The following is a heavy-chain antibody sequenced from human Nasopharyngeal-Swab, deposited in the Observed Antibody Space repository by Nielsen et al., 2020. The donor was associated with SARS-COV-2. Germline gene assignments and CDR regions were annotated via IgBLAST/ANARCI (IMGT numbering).Heavy chain of an antibody. CDR2: IYYSGST. CDR3: ARESVLRYFDWEYYYYGMDV. V-gene: IGHV4-39*02. J-gene: IGHJ6*02. Sequence: RQAPGKGLEWIGSIYYSGSTYYNPSLKSRVTTSVDTSKNQLSLKLSSVTAADTAVYYCARESVLRYFDWEYYYYGMDVWGQGTTVTVSS. D-gene: IGHD3-9*01.